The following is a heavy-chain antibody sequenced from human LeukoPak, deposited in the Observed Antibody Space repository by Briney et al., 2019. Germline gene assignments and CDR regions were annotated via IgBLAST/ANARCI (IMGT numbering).Heavy chain of an antibody. CDR1: GFTFGDYA. CDR3: AKDFRPDYYDSSGYYYFDY. D-gene: IGHD3-22*01. CDR2: ISGSGGST. V-gene: IGHV3-23*01. Sequence: GGSLRLSCTASGFTFGDYAMSWFRQAPGKGLEWVSAISGSGGSTYYADSVKGRFTISRDNSKNTLYLQMNSLRAEDTAVYYCAKDFRPDYYDSSGYYYFDYWGQGTLVTVSS. J-gene: IGHJ4*02.